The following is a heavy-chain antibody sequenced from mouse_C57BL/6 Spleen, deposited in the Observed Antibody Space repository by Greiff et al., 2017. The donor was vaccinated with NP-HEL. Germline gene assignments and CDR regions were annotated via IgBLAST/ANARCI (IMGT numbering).Heavy chain of an antibody. D-gene: IGHD2-4*01. Sequence: VQLQQSGPELVKPGASVKIPCKASGYTFTDYNMDWVKQSHGKSLEWIGDINPNNGGTIYNQKFKGKATLTVDKSSSTAYMELRSLTSEDTAVYYCARWGLRQGVYYAMDYWGQGTSVTVSS. J-gene: IGHJ4*01. CDR1: GYTFTDYN. CDR2: INPNNGGT. CDR3: ARWGLRQGVYYAMDY. V-gene: IGHV1-18*01.